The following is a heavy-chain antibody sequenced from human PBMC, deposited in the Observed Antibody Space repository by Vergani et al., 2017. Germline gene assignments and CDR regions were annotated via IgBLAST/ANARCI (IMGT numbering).Heavy chain of an antibody. D-gene: IGHD2-2*02. V-gene: IGHV3-30-3*01. CDR3: VRGRGLCAGGRCYTEAWDY. Sequence: QVQLVESGGGVVQPGTSLRLSCVVSGFALNRHAMYWVRQAPGKGLEWVVGISFDGTNEYYPDLVKGRFTISRDIAKNTLYLQVRSLRLEDTGVYHCVRGRGLCAGGRCYTEAWDYWVQRRPVAVCS. CDR2: ISFDGTNE. CDR1: GFALNRHA. J-gene: IGHJ4*02.